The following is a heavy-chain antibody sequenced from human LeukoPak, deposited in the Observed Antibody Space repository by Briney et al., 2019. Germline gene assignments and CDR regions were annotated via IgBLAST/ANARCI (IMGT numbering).Heavy chain of an antibody. CDR2: ISSSSSYI. CDR3: AGDLYGSGSYCFDY. Sequence: PGGSLTLSCAASGFTFSSYWMHWVRQAPGKGLEWVSSISSSSSYIYYADSVKGRFTISRDNAKNSLYLQMNSLRADDTAVYYCAGDLYGSGSYCFDYWGQGTLVTVSS. V-gene: IGHV3-21*01. CDR1: GFTFSSYW. D-gene: IGHD3-10*01. J-gene: IGHJ4*02.